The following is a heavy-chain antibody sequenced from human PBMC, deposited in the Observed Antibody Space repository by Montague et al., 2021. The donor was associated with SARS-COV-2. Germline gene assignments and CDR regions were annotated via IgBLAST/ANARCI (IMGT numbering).Heavy chain of an antibody. CDR2: VRGGGRS. CDR1: GGDMSSPSNY. V-gene: IGHV4-61*05. CDR3: ATDTDWRGVEY. D-gene: IGHD3/OR15-3a*01. Sequence: SETLSLTCSVSGGDMSSPSNYWGWIRQPSSGKLLEWIGLVRGGGRSNYTSSLGRRVTVSLETSKSQSSLKLSSVTAADTAVYYCATDTDWRGVEYWGLGTLVTVSS. J-gene: IGHJ4*02.